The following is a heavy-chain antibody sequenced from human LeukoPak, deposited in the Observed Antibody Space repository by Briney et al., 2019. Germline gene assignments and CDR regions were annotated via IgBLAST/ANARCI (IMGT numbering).Heavy chain of an antibody. Sequence: SGGSLRLSCAASGFTFSTCAMSWVRQAPGKGLEWVSSISGSGGSTYYADSVKGRFTISRDNSKNTGYMGMNCLRLEDTALDYCAKGGQNFDFWRFDYWGQGTLVPVSS. CDR1: GFTFSTCA. CDR3: AKGGQNFDFWRFDY. V-gene: IGHV3-23*01. J-gene: IGHJ4*02. CDR2: ISGSGGST. D-gene: IGHD3-3*01.